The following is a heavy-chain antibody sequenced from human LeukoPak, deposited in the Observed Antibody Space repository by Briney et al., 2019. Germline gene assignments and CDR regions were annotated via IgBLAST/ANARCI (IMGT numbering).Heavy chain of an antibody. Sequence: GGSLRLSCAASGFTFRIYWMHWVRQAPGKGLVWVSRINSDGSSTNYADSVKGRFTISRDNAKNTLYLQMNSLRAEDTAVYYCASSILAASDYWGQGTLVTVSS. CDR3: ASSILAASDY. CDR1: GFTFRIYW. CDR2: INSDGSST. J-gene: IGHJ4*02. V-gene: IGHV3-74*01. D-gene: IGHD3-9*01.